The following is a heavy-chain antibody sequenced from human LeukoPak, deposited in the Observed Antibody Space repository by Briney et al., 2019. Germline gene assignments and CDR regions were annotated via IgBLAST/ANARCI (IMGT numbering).Heavy chain of an antibody. CDR2: INHSGST. V-gene: IGHV4-34*01. J-gene: IGHJ4*02. D-gene: IGHD3-9*01. CDR1: GGSFSGYY. CDR3: ARGPGFKSTPYLTGGPCYFDY. Sequence: SETLSLTCAVYGGSFSGYYWSWIRQPPGKGLEWIGKINHSGSTNYNPSLKSRVTISVDTSKNQFSLKLSSVTAADTAVYYCARGPGFKSTPYLTGGPCYFDYWGQGTLVTVSS.